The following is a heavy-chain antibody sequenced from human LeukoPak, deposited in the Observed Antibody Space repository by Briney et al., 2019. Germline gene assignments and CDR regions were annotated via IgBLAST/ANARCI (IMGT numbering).Heavy chain of an antibody. Sequence: SETLSLTCTVSGGSISSSSYYWGWIRQPPGKGLEWIGSIYYSRSTYYNPSLKSRVTISVDTSKNQFSLKLSSVTAADTAVYYCAGVGGSPGSSLDYWGQGTLVTVSS. D-gene: IGHD3-10*01. CDR1: GGSISSSSYY. CDR2: IYYSRST. V-gene: IGHV4-39*07. J-gene: IGHJ4*02. CDR3: AGVGGSPGSSLDY.